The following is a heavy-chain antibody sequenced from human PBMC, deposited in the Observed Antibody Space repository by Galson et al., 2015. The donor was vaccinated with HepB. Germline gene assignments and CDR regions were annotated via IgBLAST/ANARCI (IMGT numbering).Heavy chain of an antibody. V-gene: IGHV3-7*03. CDR2: IKQDGSEK. J-gene: IGHJ4*02. CDR3: ARDLLYYDSSGYYGGGPFDY. Sequence: SLRLSCAASGFTFSSYWMSWVRQAPGKGLEWVANIKQDGSEKYYVDSVKGRFTISRDNAKNSLYLQMNSLRAEDTAVYYCARDLLYYDSSGYYGGGPFDYWGQGTLVTVSS. D-gene: IGHD3-22*01. CDR1: GFTFSSYW.